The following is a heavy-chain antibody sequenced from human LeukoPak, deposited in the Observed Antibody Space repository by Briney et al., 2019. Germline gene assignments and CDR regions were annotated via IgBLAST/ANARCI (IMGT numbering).Heavy chain of an antibody. V-gene: IGHV4-59*12. CDR3: ARRPDYGDSIRSPGAFDI. Sequence: PSETLSLTCTVSGGSISSYYWSWIRQPPGKRLEWIGYIHYSGSSNYNPSLKSRVTISLDTSKNQFSLKLNSVTAADTAVYYCARRPDYGDSIRSPGAFDIWGQGTMVTVSS. CDR2: IHYSGSS. D-gene: IGHD4-17*01. CDR1: GGSISSYY. J-gene: IGHJ3*02.